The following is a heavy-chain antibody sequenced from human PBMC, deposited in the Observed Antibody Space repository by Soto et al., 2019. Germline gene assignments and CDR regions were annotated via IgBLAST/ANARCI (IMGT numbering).Heavy chain of an antibody. CDR3: ARHVRYSSWYFDF. V-gene: IGHV4-59*08. CDR1: GGSMSNYH. CDR2: IYYTGST. D-gene: IGHD6-13*01. Sequence: SETLSLTCTVSGGSMSNYHWSWIRQPPGKGLEWIGYIYYTGSTNYNPSLESRVTMSIDTSKNQFSLKLISVTAADTAVYYCARHVRYSSWYFDFWGQGTLVTVSS. J-gene: IGHJ4*02.